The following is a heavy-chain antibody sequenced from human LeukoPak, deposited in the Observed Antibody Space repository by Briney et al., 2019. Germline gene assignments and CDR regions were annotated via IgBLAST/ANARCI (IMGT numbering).Heavy chain of an antibody. CDR3: ARAGRYYYGSNDY. CDR2: IIGSGGST. CDR1: GFTFSSYA. D-gene: IGHD3-10*01. J-gene: IGHJ4*02. Sequence: GGSLRLSCAASGFTFSSYAMSWVRQAPGKGLEWVSTIIGSGGSTYYADSVKGRFTISRDNSKNTLYLQMNSLRAEDTAVYYCARAGRYYYGSNDYWGQGTLVTVSS. V-gene: IGHV3-23*01.